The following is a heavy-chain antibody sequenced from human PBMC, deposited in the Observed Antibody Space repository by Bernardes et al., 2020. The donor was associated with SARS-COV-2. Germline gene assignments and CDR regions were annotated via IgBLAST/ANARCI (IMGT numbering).Heavy chain of an antibody. CDR1: GFTFSNAW. V-gene: IGHV3-15*01. Sequence: GGSLRLSRAASGFTFSNAWMSWVRQAPGKGLEWVGRIKSKTDGGTTDYAAPVKGRFIISRDDSKNSVYLQMNSLKIEDTAVYYCARDQWRPDYYYGLDVWGQGTKVTVS. D-gene: IGHD6-19*01. J-gene: IGHJ6*02. CDR3: ARDQWRPDYYYGLDV. CDR2: IKSKTDGGTT.